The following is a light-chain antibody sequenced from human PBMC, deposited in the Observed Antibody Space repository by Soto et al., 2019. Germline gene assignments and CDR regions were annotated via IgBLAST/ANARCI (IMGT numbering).Light chain of an antibody. Sequence: IHMTQSPSTLSASVGDRVIIVCRASQSISSWLAWYQQKPGKAPKLLIYKASTLKSGVPSRFSGSGSGTEFTLTISSLQPDDFATYYCQHYNSYSEAFGQGTKVDIK. CDR2: KAS. CDR3: QHYNSYSEA. J-gene: IGKJ1*01. V-gene: IGKV1-5*03. CDR1: QSISSW.